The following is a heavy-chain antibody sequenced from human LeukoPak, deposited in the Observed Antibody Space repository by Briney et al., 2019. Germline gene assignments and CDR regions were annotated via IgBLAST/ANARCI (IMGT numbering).Heavy chain of an antibody. CDR3: ARGDSDYVWGSYRYGGYFDY. Sequence: GGSLRLSCAASGFTVSSYAMHWVRQAPGKGLEWVAVISYDGSNKYYADSVKGRFTISRDNSKNTLYLQMNSLRAEDTAVYYCARGDSDYVWGSYRYGGYFDYWGQGTLVTVSS. CDR1: GFTVSSYA. J-gene: IGHJ4*02. CDR2: ISYDGSNK. D-gene: IGHD3-16*02. V-gene: IGHV3-30-3*01.